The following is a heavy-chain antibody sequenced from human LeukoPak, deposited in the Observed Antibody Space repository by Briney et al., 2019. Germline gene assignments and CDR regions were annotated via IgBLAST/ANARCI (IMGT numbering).Heavy chain of an antibody. D-gene: IGHD3-10*01. Sequence: ASVKVSYTASGYTFSSYGIIWVRQAPGQGLEWMGWISTNNGDTKYAQKLQGRVTLTTDTSTSTVYMDLRSLTSDDTAVYYCAREGSYYNWFDPWGQGTLVAVSS. CDR3: AREGSYYNWFDP. J-gene: IGHJ5*02. V-gene: IGHV1-18*01. CDR2: ISTNNGDT. CDR1: GYTFSSYG.